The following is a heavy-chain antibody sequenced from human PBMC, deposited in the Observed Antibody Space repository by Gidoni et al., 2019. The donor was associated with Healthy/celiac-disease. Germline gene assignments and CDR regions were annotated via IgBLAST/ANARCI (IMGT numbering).Heavy chain of an antibody. V-gene: IGHV4-39*01. D-gene: IGHD3-10*01. CDR2: IYYSGST. CDR3: ASFGITMRVFYFDY. Sequence: QLQLQESGPGLVKPSETLSLTCTVSGGSLSSSSYYWGWIRQPPGKGLEWIGSIYYSGSTYYNPSLKSRVTISVDTSKNQFSLKLSSVTAADTAVYYCASFGITMRVFYFDYWGQGTLVTVSS. CDR1: GGSLSSSSYY. J-gene: IGHJ4*02.